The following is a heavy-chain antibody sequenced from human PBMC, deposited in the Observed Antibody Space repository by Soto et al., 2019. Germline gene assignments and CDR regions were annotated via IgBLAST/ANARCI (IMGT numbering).Heavy chain of an antibody. CDR1: GYTFTSYG. V-gene: IGHV1-18*01. CDR2: ISAYNGNT. Sequence: ASVKVSCKASGYTFTSYGISWVRQAPGQGLEWMGWISAYNGNTNYAQKLKGRVTMTTDTSTSTAYMELRSLRSDDTAVYYCARDLLEAYGSGSYGAFDIWGQGTMVTVSS. CDR3: ARDLLEAYGSGSYGAFDI. J-gene: IGHJ3*02. D-gene: IGHD3-10*01.